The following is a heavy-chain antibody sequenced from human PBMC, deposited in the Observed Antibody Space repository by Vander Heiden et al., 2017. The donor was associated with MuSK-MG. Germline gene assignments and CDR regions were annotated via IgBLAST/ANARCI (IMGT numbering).Heavy chain of an antibody. CDR3: ARLFYCGGDCYSWKGTDY. CDR1: GYSFTSYW. D-gene: IGHD2-21*01. J-gene: IGHJ4*02. V-gene: IGHV5-51*01. CDR2: IYPGDSDT. Sequence: EVQLVQSGAEVKKPGESLKISCKGSGYSFTSYWIGWVRQMPGKGLEWMGIIYPGDSDTRYSPSFQGQVTISADKSISTAYLQWSSLKASDTAMYYCARLFYCGGDCYSWKGTDYWGQGTLVTVSS.